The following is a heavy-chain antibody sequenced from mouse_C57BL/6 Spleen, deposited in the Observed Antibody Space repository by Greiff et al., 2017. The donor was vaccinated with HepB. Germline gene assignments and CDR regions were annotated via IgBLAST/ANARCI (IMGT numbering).Heavy chain of an antibody. CDR2: ISSGSSTI. D-gene: IGHD2-3*01. CDR3: ARKDGWPYAMDY. V-gene: IGHV5-17*01. Sequence: EVMLVESGGGLVKPGGSLKLSCAASGFTFSDYGMHWVRQAPEKGLEWVAYISSGSSTIYYADTVKGRFTISRDNAKNTLFLQMTSLRSEDTAMYYCARKDGWPYAMDYWGQGTSVTVSS. J-gene: IGHJ4*01. CDR1: GFTFSDYG.